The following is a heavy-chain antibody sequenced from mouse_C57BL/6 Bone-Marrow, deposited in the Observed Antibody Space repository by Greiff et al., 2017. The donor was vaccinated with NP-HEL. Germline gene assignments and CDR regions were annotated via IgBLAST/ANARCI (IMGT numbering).Heavy chain of an antibody. CDR2: INYDGSST. J-gene: IGHJ2*01. D-gene: IGHD1-1*01. CDR3: ARGPAYYYGSSFDY. CDR1: GFTFSDYY. V-gene: IGHV5-16*01. Sequence: EVMLVESEGGLVQPGSSMKLSCTASGFTFSDYYMAWVRQVPEKGLEWVANINYDGSSTYYLDSLKSRFIISRDNAKNILYLKMSSLKSEDTATYYCARGPAYYYGSSFDYWGQGTTLTVSS.